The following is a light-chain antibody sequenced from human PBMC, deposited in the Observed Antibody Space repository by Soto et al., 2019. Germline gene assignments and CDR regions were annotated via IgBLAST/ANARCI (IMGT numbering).Light chain of an antibody. CDR1: QSISSW. V-gene: IGKV1-5*01. J-gene: IGKJ1*01. CDR2: DAF. CDR3: QQYNSYLGT. Sequence: DIQMTQSPSTLSASVGDRVTITCRASQSISSWLAWYQQKPGKAPKLLIYDAFSLESGVPSRFSGSGSGTEFTLTSSSLQPDDFATYSCQQYNSYLGTFGQGTKVEVK.